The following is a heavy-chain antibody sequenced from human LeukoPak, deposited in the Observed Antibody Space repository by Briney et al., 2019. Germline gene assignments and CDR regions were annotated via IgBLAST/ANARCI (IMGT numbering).Heavy chain of an antibody. D-gene: IGHD3-10*01. V-gene: IGHV3-23*01. Sequence: GGSLRLSCAASRFTFSSYGMSWVRQAPGKGLDWVSGIRSSGGSTYYADSVKGRFNISRDNSRNTLYLQMNSLRAEDTAVYYCARHLLWFGELSGGFDYWGQGTLATVSS. CDR2: IRSSGGST. J-gene: IGHJ4*02. CDR3: ARHLLWFGELSGGFDY. CDR1: RFTFSSYG.